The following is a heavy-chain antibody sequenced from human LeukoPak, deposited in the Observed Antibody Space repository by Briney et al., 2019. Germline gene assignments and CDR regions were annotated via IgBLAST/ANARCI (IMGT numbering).Heavy chain of an antibody. J-gene: IGHJ4*02. D-gene: IGHD3-3*01. V-gene: IGHV1-18*01. CDR3: ARITIFGVVIAPPDY. CDR2: LSAYNGNT. CDR1: VYTFTSYG. Sequence: ASVKVSRKTSVYTFTSYGTSCVRQAPGQGLEWMGWLSAYNGNTNYGPEVQGRDTMTTGPSTSTAYMELRRLRSDDTAVYYCARITIFGVVIAPPDYWGQGTLVTVSS.